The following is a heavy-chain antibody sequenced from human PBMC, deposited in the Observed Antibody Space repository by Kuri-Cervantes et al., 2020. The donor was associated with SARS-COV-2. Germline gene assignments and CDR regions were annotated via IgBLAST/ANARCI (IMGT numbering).Heavy chain of an antibody. J-gene: IGHJ4*02. CDR1: GGSISNSSYY. CDR3: ATGSYYVAYDY. Sequence: ESLKISCTVSGGSISNSSYYWGWIRQPPGKGLEWIGTIYYSGSTDSDPSLKSRVTISLDTSKNQFSLKLSSVTAADTAVYYCATGSYYVAYDYWGQGTLVTVSS. D-gene: IGHD1-26*01. V-gene: IGHV4-39*07. CDR2: IYYSGST.